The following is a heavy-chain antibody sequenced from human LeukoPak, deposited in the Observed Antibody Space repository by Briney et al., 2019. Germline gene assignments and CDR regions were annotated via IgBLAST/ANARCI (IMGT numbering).Heavy chain of an antibody. Sequence: PSETLSLTCAVSGVSISPYYWAWIRQPPGKGLEWIGYIHTSGSNNQYPSLKSRVTISVDKSKNHFSLRLTSVTAADTAVYYCARLSAAVHLGAFDLWGQGTMVTVSS. D-gene: IGHD3-3*01. J-gene: IGHJ3*01. CDR3: ARLSAAVHLGAFDL. CDR1: GVSISPYY. V-gene: IGHV4-4*09. CDR2: IHTSGSN.